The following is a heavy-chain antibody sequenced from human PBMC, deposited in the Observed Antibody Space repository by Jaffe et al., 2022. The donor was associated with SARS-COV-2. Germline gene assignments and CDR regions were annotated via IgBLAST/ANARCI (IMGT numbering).Heavy chain of an antibody. Sequence: QVQLVESGGGVVQPGRSLRLSCAASGFTFSSYAMHWVRQAPGKGLEWVAVISYDGSNKYYADSVKGRFTISRDNSKNTLYLQMNSLRAEDTAVYYCARDRGAGVTTLYYYYYYGMDVWGQGTTVTVSS. D-gene: IGHD4-17*01. V-gene: IGHV3-30-3*01. J-gene: IGHJ6*02. CDR3: ARDRGAGVTTLYYYYYYGMDV. CDR2: ISYDGSNK. CDR1: GFTFSSYA.